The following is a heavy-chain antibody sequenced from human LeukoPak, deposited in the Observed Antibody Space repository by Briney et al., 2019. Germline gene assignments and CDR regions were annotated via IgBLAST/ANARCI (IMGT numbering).Heavy chain of an antibody. V-gene: IGHV4-34*01. J-gene: IGHJ5*02. CDR2: INHSGST. D-gene: IGHD3-10*01. Sequence: SETLSLTCAVYGGSFSGYYWSWIRQPPGKRLDWSGEINHSGSTNYNPSLKSRVTISVDTSKNQFSLKLSSVTAADTAVYYCARGPYVLLWFRELSRDWFDPWGQGTLVTVSS. CDR3: ARGPYVLLWFRELSRDWFDP. CDR1: GGSFSGYY.